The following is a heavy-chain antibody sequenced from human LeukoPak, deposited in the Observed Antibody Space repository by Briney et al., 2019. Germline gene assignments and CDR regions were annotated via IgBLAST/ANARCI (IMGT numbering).Heavy chain of an antibody. Sequence: PGGSLRLSCAASGFTVSSNYMSWVRQAPGKGLEWVSSISSSSSYIHSADSVKGRFTISRDNAKNSLYLQMNSLRAEDTAVYYCARDLYDSGAYSSPIDYWGQGTLVTVSS. V-gene: IGHV3-21*01. J-gene: IGHJ4*02. CDR2: ISSSSSYI. CDR3: ARDLYDSGAYSSPIDY. D-gene: IGHD3-22*01. CDR1: GFTVSSNY.